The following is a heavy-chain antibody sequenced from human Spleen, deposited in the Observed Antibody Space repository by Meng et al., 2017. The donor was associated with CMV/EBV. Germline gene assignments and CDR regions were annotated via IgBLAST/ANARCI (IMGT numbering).Heavy chain of an antibody. CDR2: LYYTGST. J-gene: IGHJ4*02. Sequence: SETLSLTCTVSGGSISSTNYYWGWIRQPPGKGLEWIGSLYYTGSTDYNPSLKSRVTISVDTSKNQFSLKLSSVTAADTAVYYWARERRYYGSRSPDNWGQGTLVTVSS. CDR3: ARERRYYGSRSPDN. V-gene: IGHV4-39*07. D-gene: IGHD3-10*01. CDR1: GGSISSTNYY.